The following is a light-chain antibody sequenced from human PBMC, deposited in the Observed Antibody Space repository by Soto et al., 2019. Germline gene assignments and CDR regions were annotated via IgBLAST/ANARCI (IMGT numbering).Light chain of an antibody. CDR2: SAS. J-gene: IGKJ1*01. CDR1: QDISNH. CDR3: QRLVSAPWA. Sequence: DFPMTQSPSSLSASVGDRVTISCRASQDISNHVAWYQQKSGKPPKLLIYSASTLHSGVPSRFSGSGSGTNFILTISSLQPEDFATYYCQRLVSAPWAFGQGTKV. V-gene: IGKV1-27*01.